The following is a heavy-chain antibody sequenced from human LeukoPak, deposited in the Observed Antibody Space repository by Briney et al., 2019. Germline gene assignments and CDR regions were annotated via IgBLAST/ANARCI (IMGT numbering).Heavy chain of an antibody. CDR3: AREGDILTGYYEGGGVGY. J-gene: IGHJ4*02. D-gene: IGHD3-9*01. CDR1: GYTFTSYG. CDR2: ISAYNGNT. V-gene: IGHV1-18*04. Sequence: ASVKVSCKASGYTFTSYGISWVRQAPGQGFEWMGWISAYNGNTNYAQKLQGRVTMTTDTSTSTAYMELRSLRSDDTAVYYCAREGDILTGYYEGGGVGYWGQGTLVTVSS.